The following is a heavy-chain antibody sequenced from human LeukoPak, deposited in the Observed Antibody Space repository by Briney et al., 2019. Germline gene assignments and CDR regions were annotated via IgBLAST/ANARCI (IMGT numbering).Heavy chain of an antibody. D-gene: IGHD2-21*02. CDR1: GFTFSTYS. CDR2: ITVSTSYI. J-gene: IGHJ2*01. Sequence: GGSLRLSCAASGFTFSTYSMNWVRQAPGKGLEWVSSITVSTSYIYYADSVRGRFTISRDNAKNSLYLQMNSLRAEDTAVYYCARLAYCGGDCYWFDHWGRGTLVTVSS. CDR3: ARLAYCGGDCYWFDH. V-gene: IGHV3-21*01.